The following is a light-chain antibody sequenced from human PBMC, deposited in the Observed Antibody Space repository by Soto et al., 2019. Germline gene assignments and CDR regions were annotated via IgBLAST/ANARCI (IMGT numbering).Light chain of an antibody. CDR2: EGS. Sequence: QSVLTQPASVSGSPGQAITISCPGTSSDVGSYNLVSWYQQLPGKAPKLMIYEGSERPSGVSNRFSGSKSGNTASLTISGLQAEDEADYYCCSYAGSYFYVFGTGTKVTVL. V-gene: IGLV2-23*01. CDR3: CSYAGSYFYV. J-gene: IGLJ1*01. CDR1: SSDVGSYNL.